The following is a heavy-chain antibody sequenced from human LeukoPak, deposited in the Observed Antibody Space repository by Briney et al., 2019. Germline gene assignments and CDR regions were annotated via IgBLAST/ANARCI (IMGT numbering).Heavy chain of an antibody. D-gene: IGHD6-13*01. Sequence: SETLSLTCTVSGGSISSSSYYWGWIRQPPGKGLEWIGSIYYSGSTYYNPSLKSRVTISVDTSKNQFSLKLSSVTAADTAVYYCARAGYSSSSTGLSWGQGTLVTVSS. V-gene: IGHV4-39*07. J-gene: IGHJ5*02. CDR1: GGSISSSSYY. CDR3: ARAGYSSSSTGLS. CDR2: IYYSGST.